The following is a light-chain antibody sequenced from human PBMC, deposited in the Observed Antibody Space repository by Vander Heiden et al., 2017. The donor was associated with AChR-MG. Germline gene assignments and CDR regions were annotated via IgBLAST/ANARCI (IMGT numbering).Light chain of an antibody. V-gene: IGLV3-19*01. CDR1: SLRSYY. CDR3: NSRDSSGNQLGNV. CDR2: GKN. J-gene: IGLJ1*01. Sequence: SSELTQDPAVSVALGQTVRITCQGDSLRSYYASWYQQKPGQAPVLVIYGKNNRPSGIPDRFSGSSSGNTASLTITGAQAEDEADYYCNSRDSSGNQLGNVCGTGTKVNVL.